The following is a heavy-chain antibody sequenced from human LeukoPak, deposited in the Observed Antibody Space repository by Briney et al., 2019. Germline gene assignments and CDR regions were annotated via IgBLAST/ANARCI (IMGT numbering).Heavy chain of an antibody. CDR1: GGSISSGSYY. D-gene: IGHD3-3*01. Sequence: PSETLSLTCTVSGGSISSGSYYWSWIRQPAGKGLEWIGRIYTSGSTNHNPSLKSRVTISVDTSKNQFSLKLSSVTAADTAVYYCARWYYDFWSGLTYFDYWGQGTLVTVSS. V-gene: IGHV4-61*02. J-gene: IGHJ4*02. CDR2: IYTSGST. CDR3: ARWYYDFWSGLTYFDY.